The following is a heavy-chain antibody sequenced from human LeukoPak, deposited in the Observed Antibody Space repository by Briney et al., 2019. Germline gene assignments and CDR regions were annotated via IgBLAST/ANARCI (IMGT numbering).Heavy chain of an antibody. CDR2: IYHSGST. D-gene: IGHD5-18*01. Sequence: SETLSLTCAVSGGSISSGNWWSWVRQPPGKGLEWIGEIYHSGSTNYNPSLKSRVTISVDKSKNQFSLKLSSVTAADTAVYYCARDLARGSYSWGYWGQGTLATVSS. V-gene: IGHV4-4*02. CDR3: ARDLARGSYSWGY. J-gene: IGHJ4*02. CDR1: GGSISSGNW.